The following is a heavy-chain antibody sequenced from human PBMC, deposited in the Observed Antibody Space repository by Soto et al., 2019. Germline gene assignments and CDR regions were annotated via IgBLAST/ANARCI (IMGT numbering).Heavy chain of an antibody. V-gene: IGHV1-3*01. D-gene: IGHD1-26*01. CDR2: INAGNGNT. J-gene: IGHJ4*02. Sequence: ASVKVSCKASGYSFTSYTMHWVRQAPGQRLELMGWINAGNGNTKYSQKLQGRVTITRDTSSSTAYMELSSLRSEDTAVYYCATRMELWHRGKGTLVTVS. CDR3: ATRMELWH. CDR1: GYSFTSYT.